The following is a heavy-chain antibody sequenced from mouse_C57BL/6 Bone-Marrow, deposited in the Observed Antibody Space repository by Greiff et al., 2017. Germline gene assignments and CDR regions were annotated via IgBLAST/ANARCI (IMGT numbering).Heavy chain of an antibody. V-gene: IGHV1-54*01. CDR2: INPGSGGT. Sequence: VQVVESGAELVRPGTSVKVSCKASGYAFTNYLIEWVKQRPGQGLEWIGVINPGSGGTNYNEKFKGKATLTADKSSSTAYMQLSSLTSEDSAVYFCARWGFYYYGYFDYWGQGTTLTVSS. CDR1: GYAFTNYL. D-gene: IGHD1-1*01. J-gene: IGHJ2*01. CDR3: ARWGFYYYGYFDY.